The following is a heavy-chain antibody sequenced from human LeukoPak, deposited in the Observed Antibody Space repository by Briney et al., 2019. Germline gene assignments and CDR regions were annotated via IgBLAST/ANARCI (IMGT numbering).Heavy chain of an antibody. CDR1: GFTFSSYS. CDR3: ARVPQGAFDI. Sequence: PGGSLRLSCAASGFTFSSYSMNWVRQAPGKGLEWVSSISSSSSYIYYADSVKGRFTISGDNAKNSLYLQMNSLRAEDTAVYYCARVPQGAFDIWGQGTMVTVSS. J-gene: IGHJ3*02. CDR2: ISSSSSYI. V-gene: IGHV3-21*01.